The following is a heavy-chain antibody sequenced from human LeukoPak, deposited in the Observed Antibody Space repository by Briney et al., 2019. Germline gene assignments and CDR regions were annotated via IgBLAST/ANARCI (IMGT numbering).Heavy chain of an antibody. Sequence: GASVKVSCKASGYTFTGYYMHWVRQAPGQGLEWMGWINPNSGGTNYAQKFQGRVTMTRDTSISTAYMELSRLRSDDTAVYYCARDRSSGWPTIGDYWGQGTLVTVSS. J-gene: IGHJ4*02. V-gene: IGHV1-2*02. D-gene: IGHD6-19*01. CDR1: GYTFTGYY. CDR2: INPNSGGT. CDR3: ARDRSSGWPTIGDY.